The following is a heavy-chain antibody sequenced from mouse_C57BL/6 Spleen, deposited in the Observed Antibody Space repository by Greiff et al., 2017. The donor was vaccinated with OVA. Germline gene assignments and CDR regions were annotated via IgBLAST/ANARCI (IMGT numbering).Heavy chain of an antibody. CDR2: IDPNSGGT. D-gene: IGHD1-1*01. Sequence: QQSCKASGYTFTSYWMHWVKQRPGRGLEWIGRIDPNSGGTKYNEKFKSKATLTVDKPSSTAYMQLSSLTSEDSAVYYCARGHYYGSWYFDVWGTGTTVTVSS. J-gene: IGHJ1*03. CDR3: ARGHYYGSWYFDV. V-gene: IGHV1-72*01. CDR1: GYTFTSYW.